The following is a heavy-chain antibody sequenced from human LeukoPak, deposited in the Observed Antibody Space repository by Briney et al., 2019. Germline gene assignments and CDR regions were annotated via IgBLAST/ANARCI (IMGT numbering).Heavy chain of an antibody. V-gene: IGHV3-7*01. CDR1: GFIFNNYW. D-gene: IGHD6-6*01. Sequence: GGSLRLSCAASGFIFNNYWMSWVRQAPGKDLEWVGNIKQDGSEIDFADSLKGRFTISRDNAKNSLYLQMKSLGVEDTAAYYCARIGYSSSSFDYWGPGTLVTVSS. CDR3: ARIGYSSSSFDY. J-gene: IGHJ4*02. CDR2: IKQDGSEI.